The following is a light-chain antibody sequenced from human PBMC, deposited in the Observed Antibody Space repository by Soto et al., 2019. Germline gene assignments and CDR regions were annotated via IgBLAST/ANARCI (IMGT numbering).Light chain of an antibody. CDR2: EVS. V-gene: IGLV2-14*01. Sequence: QSALTQPASVSGSPGQSITISCTGTSSDVGRYNYVSWYQHHPGKAPKLMIYEVSNRPSEISNRFSGSKSGNTASLTISGLQAEDEADYYCSSYTTISSYVFGPGTKLTV. J-gene: IGLJ1*01. CDR3: SSYTTISSYV. CDR1: SSDVGRYNY.